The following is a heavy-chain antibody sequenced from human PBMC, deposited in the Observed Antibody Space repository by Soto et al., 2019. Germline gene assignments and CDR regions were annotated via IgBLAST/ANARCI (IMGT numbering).Heavy chain of an antibody. CDR1: GFTFDDYT. CDR3: AKVRGYGAFYFSLDV. J-gene: IGHJ6*02. D-gene: IGHD5-12*01. V-gene: IGHV3-43*01. Sequence: EEQLVQSGGGVVKPGGSVTLSCTASGFTFDDYTMHWVRQAPGKGLEWVSLISWDGTNTYYADSVKGRFTISRDNSKHALHLQMNSLRNEDTASYYCAKVRGYGAFYFSLDVWGQGTTVTVSS. CDR2: ISWDGTNT.